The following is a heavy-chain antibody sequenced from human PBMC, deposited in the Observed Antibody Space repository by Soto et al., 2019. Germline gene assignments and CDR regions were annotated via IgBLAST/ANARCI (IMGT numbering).Heavy chain of an antibody. V-gene: IGHV1-18*04. CDR2: VSTHYGNT. D-gene: IGHD3-16*01. J-gene: IGHJ4*02. CDR1: GYNFTSYS. Sequence: QVQVVQSGAEVKKPGASVKVACKPSGYNFTSYSISWVRQAPGQGLGWMGWVSTHYGNTKYAQKFQGRVTMAADTATNTAYMELRSLRSDDTAMYYCARGVGVPVMDYWGQGTLLTVSS. CDR3: ARGVGVPVMDY.